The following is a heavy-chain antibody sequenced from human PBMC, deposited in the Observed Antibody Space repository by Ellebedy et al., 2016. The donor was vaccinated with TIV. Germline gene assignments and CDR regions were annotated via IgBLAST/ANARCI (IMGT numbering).Heavy chain of an antibody. V-gene: IGHV4-39*01. CDR3: ASHMVRESTWFDP. Sequence: MPGGSLRLSCTVSGGSISSRSYYWGWLRQPPGKGLEWIGSIYYSGTTYYNPSLKSRVTIYVDTSKNQFSLKLSSVTAADTAVYYCASHMVRESTWFDPWGQGTLVTVSS. D-gene: IGHD3-10*01. J-gene: IGHJ5*02. CDR1: GGSISSRSYY. CDR2: IYYSGTT.